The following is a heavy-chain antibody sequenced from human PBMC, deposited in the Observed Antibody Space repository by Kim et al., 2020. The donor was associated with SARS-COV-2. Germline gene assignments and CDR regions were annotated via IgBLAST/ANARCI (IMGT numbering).Heavy chain of an antibody. CDR1: GFTFSSYA. Sequence: GGSLRLSCAASGFTFSSYAMSWVRQAPGKGLEWVSAISGSGGSTYYADSVKGRFTISRDNSKNTLYLQMNSLRAEDTAVYYCAKDRGRAAAGNVMSEVAHPTSKIGYWGQGTLVTVSS. CDR2: ISGSGGST. CDR3: AKDRGRAAAGNVMSEVAHPTSKIGY. V-gene: IGHV3-23*01. D-gene: IGHD6-13*01. J-gene: IGHJ4*02.